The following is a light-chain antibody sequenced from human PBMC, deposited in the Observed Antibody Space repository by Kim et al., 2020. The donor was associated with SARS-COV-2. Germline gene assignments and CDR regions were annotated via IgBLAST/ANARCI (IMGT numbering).Light chain of an antibody. V-gene: IGKV1-5*01. CDR2: DAS. CDR3: QQYNSYPWT. CDR1: QRISSW. Sequence: ASVGDRVTITCRAIQRISSWLPCYQQKPGKAPKLLIYDASSLESGVPARFSGSGSGTEFTLTISSLQPDDFSTYYCQQYNSYPWTFGQGTKVESK. J-gene: IGKJ1*01.